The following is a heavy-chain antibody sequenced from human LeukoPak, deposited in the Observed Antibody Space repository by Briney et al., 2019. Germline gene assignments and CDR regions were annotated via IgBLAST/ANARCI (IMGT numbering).Heavy chain of an antibody. J-gene: IGHJ4*02. CDR1: GGSISSSNW. CDR2: IYYSGST. Sequence: SGTLSLTCAVSGGSISSSNWWSWVRQPPGKGLEWIGYIYYSGSTNYNPSLKSRVTISVDTSKNQFSLKLSSVTAADTAVYYCARGGSRRISSSDFDSWGQGTLVTVSS. CDR3: ARGGSRRISSSDFDS. D-gene: IGHD6-6*01. V-gene: IGHV4-4*02.